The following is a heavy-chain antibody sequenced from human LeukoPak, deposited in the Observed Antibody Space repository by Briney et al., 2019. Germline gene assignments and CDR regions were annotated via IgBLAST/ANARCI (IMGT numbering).Heavy chain of an antibody. D-gene: IGHD3-10*01. CDR1: GFIFNPYW. CDR2: IKHDGSDK. J-gene: IGHJ4*02. Sequence: PGGSLRLSCTASGFIFNPYWMTWVRQAPGKGLEWVANIKHDGSDKYYVDSVKGRFTISRDNAKNSLYLQMNSLRAEDTAVYYCARAPTYGSGSSFDYWGQGTLVTVSS. V-gene: IGHV3-7*03. CDR3: ARAPTYGSGSSFDY.